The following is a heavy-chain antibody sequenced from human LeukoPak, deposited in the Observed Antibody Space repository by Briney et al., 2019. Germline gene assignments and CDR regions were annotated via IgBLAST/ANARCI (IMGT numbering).Heavy chain of an antibody. Sequence: GGSLRLSCAASGFTFSSYGMHWVRQAPGKGLEWVAVISFDGSNKYYADSVKGRFTISRDNSKNTLYLQMNSLRAEDTAVYYCASYDSSGYYWGNWGQGTLVTVSS. J-gene: IGHJ4*02. D-gene: IGHD3-22*01. CDR3: ASYDSSGYYWGN. CDR1: GFTFSSYG. CDR2: ISFDGSNK. V-gene: IGHV3-30*03.